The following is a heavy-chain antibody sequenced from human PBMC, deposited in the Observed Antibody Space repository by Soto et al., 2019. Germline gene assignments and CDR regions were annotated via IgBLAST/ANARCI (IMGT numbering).Heavy chain of an antibody. CDR3: ARDVATSGTKFFYGMAV. D-gene: IGHD1-1*01. J-gene: IGHJ6*02. Sequence: GGSLRLSCAASGFTFSSYWMHWVRQAPGKGLVWVSRINSDGSSTSYADSVKGRFTISGDNSKNTLYLEMNSLRPDDTAIYYCARDVATSGTKFFYGMAVWGQGTTVTVSS. CDR1: GFTFSSYW. CDR2: INSDGSST. V-gene: IGHV3-74*01.